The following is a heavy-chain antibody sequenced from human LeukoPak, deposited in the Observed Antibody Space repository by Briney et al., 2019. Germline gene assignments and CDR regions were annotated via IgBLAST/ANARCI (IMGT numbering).Heavy chain of an antibody. V-gene: IGHV1-24*01. D-gene: IGHD2-15*01. Sequence: ASVKVSCRVSGYTLTELSMHWVRQAPGKGLEWMGGFDPEDGETIYAQKFQGRVTMTEDTSTDTAYMELSSLRSEDTAVYYCATVVGGSWGAFDIWGQGTMVTVSS. CDR3: ATVVGGSWGAFDI. J-gene: IGHJ3*02. CDR2: FDPEDGET. CDR1: GYTLTELS.